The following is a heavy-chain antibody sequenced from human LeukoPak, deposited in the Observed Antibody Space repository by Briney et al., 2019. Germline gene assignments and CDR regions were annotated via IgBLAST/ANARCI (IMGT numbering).Heavy chain of an antibody. J-gene: IGHJ6*02. Sequence: ASVKVSCKASVYTFTGYYMHWVRQAPGQGLEWMGWINPNSGGTNYAQKFQGRVTMTRDTSISTAYMELSRLRSDDTAVYYCARDTVTTPYYYYGMDVWGQGTTVTVSS. D-gene: IGHD4-11*01. CDR1: VYTFTGYY. V-gene: IGHV1-2*02. CDR2: INPNSGGT. CDR3: ARDTVTTPYYYYGMDV.